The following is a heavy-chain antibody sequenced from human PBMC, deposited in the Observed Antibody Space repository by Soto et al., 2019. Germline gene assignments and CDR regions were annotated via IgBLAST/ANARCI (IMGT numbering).Heavy chain of an antibody. CDR2: ITPMFGTA. D-gene: IGHD3-22*01. CDR3: ARQFDYESSGYYYAY. V-gene: IGHV1-69*13. CDR1: GGTFSRYT. J-gene: IGHJ4*02. Sequence: SVKVSCKASGGTFSRYTISWLRQAPGQGLEWMGGITPMFGTANYAQKFQGRVTIAADESTSTAYMELSSLRSEDTAVYYCARQFDYESSGYYYAYWGQGTVVTVSS.